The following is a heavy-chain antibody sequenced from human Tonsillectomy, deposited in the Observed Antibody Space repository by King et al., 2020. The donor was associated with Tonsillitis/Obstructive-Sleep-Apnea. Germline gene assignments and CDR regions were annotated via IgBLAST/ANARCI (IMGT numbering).Heavy chain of an antibody. V-gene: IGHV3-48*03. CDR3: ARDRASISMIVVWGYDAFDI. CDR1: GFTFSSYE. Sequence: VQLVESGGGLVQSGGSLRLSCAASGFTFSSYEMSWGRQAPGKGLEWVAYISISGNTKYYADSVKGRFTISRDNAKNSLYLKRNRLRGEDTALYYCARDRASISMIVVWGYDAFDIWGQGTRVTVSS. D-gene: IGHD3-22*01. CDR2: ISISGNTK. J-gene: IGHJ3*02.